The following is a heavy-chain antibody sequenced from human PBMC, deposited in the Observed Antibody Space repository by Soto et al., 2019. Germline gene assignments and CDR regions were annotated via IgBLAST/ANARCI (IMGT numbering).Heavy chain of an antibody. CDR3: ARDVSSSSGDFDY. Sequence: SLRLSCAASGFTFSSYAMHWVRQAPGKGLEWVAVISYDGSNKYYADSVKGRFTISRDNSKNTLYLQMNSLRAEDTAVYYCARDVSSSSGDFDYWGQGTLVTVSS. CDR2: ISYDGSNK. V-gene: IGHV3-30-3*01. J-gene: IGHJ4*02. D-gene: IGHD6-6*01. CDR1: GFTFSSYA.